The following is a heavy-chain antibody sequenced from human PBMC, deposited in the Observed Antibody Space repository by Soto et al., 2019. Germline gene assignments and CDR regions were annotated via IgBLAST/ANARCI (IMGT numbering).Heavy chain of an antibody. V-gene: IGHV5-51*01. CDR1: GYSFTSYW. CDR2: IYPGDSDT. CDR3: ARLPSSVVIEGDIDY. J-gene: IGHJ4*02. D-gene: IGHD3-22*01. Sequence: PGESLKISCKGSGYSFTSYWIGWVRQMPGKGLEWMGIIYPGDSDTRYSPSFQGQVTISADKSISTAYLQWSSLKASDTAMYYCARLPSSVVIEGDIDYWGQGTLVTVSS.